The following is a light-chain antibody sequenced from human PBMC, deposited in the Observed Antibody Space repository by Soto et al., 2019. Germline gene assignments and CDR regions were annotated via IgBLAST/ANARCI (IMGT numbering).Light chain of an antibody. V-gene: IGLV2-14*01. CDR3: SSYTSSSTYV. Sequence: QSVLTQPASVSGSTGQSITISCTGTSSDVGGFNYVSWYQHHPGKAPKLMIYEVINRPSGVSNRFSGSKSGNTASLTISGLQAEDEADYYCSSYTSSSTYVFGTGTKLTVL. CDR1: SSDVGGFNY. J-gene: IGLJ1*01. CDR2: EVI.